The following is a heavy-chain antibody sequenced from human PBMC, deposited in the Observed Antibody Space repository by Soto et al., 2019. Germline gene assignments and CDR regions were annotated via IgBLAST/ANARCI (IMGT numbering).Heavy chain of an antibody. CDR3: ARALPTSGYYVVDY. CDR1: GYTFTSYG. Sequence: GASVKDSCKASGYTFTSYGISWVRQSPGQGLEWMGWISAYNGNTNYAQKLQGRVTMTTDTSTSTAYMELRSLRSDDTAVYYCARALPTSGYYVVDYWGQGTLVTVSS. D-gene: IGHD3-22*01. CDR2: ISAYNGNT. V-gene: IGHV1-18*01. J-gene: IGHJ4*02.